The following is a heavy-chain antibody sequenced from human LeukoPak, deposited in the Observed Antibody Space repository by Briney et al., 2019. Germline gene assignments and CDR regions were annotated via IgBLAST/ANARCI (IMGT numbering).Heavy chain of an antibody. Sequence: SETLSLTCTVSGGSISSGGYYWSWIRQPPGKGLEWIGSIYYSGSTYYNPSLKSRVTISVDTSKNQFSLKLSSVTAADTAVYYCARKPYYYGSGSYYNSAFDIWGQGTRVTVSS. D-gene: IGHD3-10*01. CDR3: ARKPYYYGSGSYYNSAFDI. J-gene: IGHJ3*02. V-gene: IGHV4-39*01. CDR2: IYYSGST. CDR1: GGSISSGGYY.